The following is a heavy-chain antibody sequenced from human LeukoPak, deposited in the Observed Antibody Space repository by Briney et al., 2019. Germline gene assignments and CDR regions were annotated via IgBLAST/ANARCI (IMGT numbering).Heavy chain of an antibody. D-gene: IGHD1-26*01. CDR1: GYTFTNYY. CDR2: IDPNTGGT. Sequence: ASVKVSCKTSGYTFTNYYIHWVRQAPGQGLEWMGRIDPNTGGTKSAKNFQGRVTMTRDTSISTAYMALSGLRSDDTAVYYCASLYDIVGTTVDYWGPGTLVTVSS. CDR3: ASLYDIVGTTVDY. J-gene: IGHJ4*02. V-gene: IGHV1-2*06.